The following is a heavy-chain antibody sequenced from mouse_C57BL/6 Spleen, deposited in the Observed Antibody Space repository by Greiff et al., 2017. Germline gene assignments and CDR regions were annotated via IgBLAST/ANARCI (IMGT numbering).Heavy chain of an antibody. CDR2: IYPGSGST. V-gene: IGHV1-55*01. CDR3: ARKGEYDGYYVPFAY. J-gene: IGHJ3*01. Sequence: QVQLQQPGAELVKPGASVKMSCKASGYTFTSYWITWVKQRPGQGLEWIGDIYPGSGSTNYNEKFKSKATLTVDTSSSTAYMQLSSLTSEDSAVYYCARKGEYDGYYVPFAYGGQGTLVTVSA. D-gene: IGHD2-3*01. CDR1: GYTFTSYW.